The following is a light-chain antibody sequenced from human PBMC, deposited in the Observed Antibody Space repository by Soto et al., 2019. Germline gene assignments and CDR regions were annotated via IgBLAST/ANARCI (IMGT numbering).Light chain of an antibody. CDR3: SSYSSSSTLDV. V-gene: IGLV2-14*03. CDR2: DVT. Sequence: QSALTQPASVSGSPGQSITISCTGTSRDVGTFNFVSWYQQHPGKAPKLIIYDVTDRPSGVSNRFSGSKSANTASLTISGLQAEDEADYYCSSYSSSSTLDVFGSGTKLTVL. CDR1: SRDVGTFNF. J-gene: IGLJ1*01.